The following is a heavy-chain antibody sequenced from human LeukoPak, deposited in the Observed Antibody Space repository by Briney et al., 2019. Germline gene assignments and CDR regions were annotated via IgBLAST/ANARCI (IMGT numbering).Heavy chain of an antibody. CDR2: IKQDGSEK. V-gene: IGHV3-7*01. CDR3: ARDGYNSHFDY. CDR1: GFTFSSYW. Sequence: GGSLRLSCAASGFTFSSYWMSWVRQAPGKGLEWVADIKQDGSEKYYVDSVKGRFTISRDNAKNSLYLQMNSLRAEDTAVYYCARDGYNSHFDYWGQGTLVTVSS. J-gene: IGHJ4*02. D-gene: IGHD5-24*01.